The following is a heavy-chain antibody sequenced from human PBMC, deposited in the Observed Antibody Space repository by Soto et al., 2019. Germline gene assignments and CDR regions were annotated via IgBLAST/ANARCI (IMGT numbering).Heavy chain of an antibody. CDR3: ATTGGYSYGYMSY. V-gene: IGHV1-69*13. CDR1: GGTFSSYA. Sequence: SVKVSCKASGGTFSSYAISWVRQAPGQGLEWMGGIIPIFGTANYAQKFQGRVTITADESTSTTYMELSSLRSEDTAVYYCATTGGYSYGYMSYWGQGTLVTVAS. J-gene: IGHJ4*02. CDR2: IIPIFGTA. D-gene: IGHD5-18*01.